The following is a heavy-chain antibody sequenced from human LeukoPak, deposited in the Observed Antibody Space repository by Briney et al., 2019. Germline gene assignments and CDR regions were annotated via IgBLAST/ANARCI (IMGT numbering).Heavy chain of an antibody. CDR1: GYTFTSYY. CDR2: INPSGGNT. V-gene: IGHV1-46*04. D-gene: IGHD5-18*01. J-gene: IGHJ5*02. Sequence: ASVKVSCKASGYTFTSYYMHWVRQAPGQGLEWVGIINPSGGNTNYAQKLQDRVTMTRDMSTSTVYMELSSLTSEDTAVYSCARALPHRRLMDTAMNQHWFDPWGQGTLVTVSS. CDR3: ARALPHRRLMDTAMNQHWFDP.